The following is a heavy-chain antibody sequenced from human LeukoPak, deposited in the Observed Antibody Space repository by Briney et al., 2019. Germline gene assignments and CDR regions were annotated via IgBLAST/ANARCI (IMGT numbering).Heavy chain of an antibody. D-gene: IGHD1-26*01. V-gene: IGHV1-2*04. CDR1: KSTFNAYF. CDR2: ISPNNGVT. J-gene: IGHJ3*01. CDR3: AVGSYKAFDV. Sequence: ASVKVSCKASKSTFNAYFVHWVRQAPGQGLEWVGWISPNNGVTNLAQKFEGWVTMTRDTSTSTASMEVTRLRSDDTAVYYCAVGSYKAFDVWGQGTMVTVSS.